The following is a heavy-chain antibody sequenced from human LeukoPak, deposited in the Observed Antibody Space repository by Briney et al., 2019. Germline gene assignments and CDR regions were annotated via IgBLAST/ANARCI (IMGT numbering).Heavy chain of an antibody. V-gene: IGHV4-38-2*02. Sequence: SETLSLTCAVSGYSISSGFYWGWIRQPPGKGLEWIGSIFHSGTTYHNPSLKSRVTISVGTSKNQVSLKLSSVTAADTAVYYCARDLSVTSRFDYWGQGTLVTVSS. J-gene: IGHJ4*02. CDR2: IFHSGTT. CDR3: ARDLSVTSRFDY. CDR1: GYSISSGFY. D-gene: IGHD3-16*01.